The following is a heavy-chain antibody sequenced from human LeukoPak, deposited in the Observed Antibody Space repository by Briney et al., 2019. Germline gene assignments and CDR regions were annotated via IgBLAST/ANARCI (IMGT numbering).Heavy chain of an antibody. CDR1: GYSFTSAYY. Sequence: SDTLSLTCDASGYSFTSAYYYGWLRPPPGKGLEWIWIMYHSGDTYYAPSFNSRVTISGDTSNSQSYLGVSTATAADTAVYYCARGISNSSCYYDYKDVWGKGTTVTVSS. J-gene: IGHJ6*03. CDR3: ARGISNSSCYYDYKDV. D-gene: IGHD2-15*01. V-gene: IGHV4-38-2*01. CDR2: MYHSGDT.